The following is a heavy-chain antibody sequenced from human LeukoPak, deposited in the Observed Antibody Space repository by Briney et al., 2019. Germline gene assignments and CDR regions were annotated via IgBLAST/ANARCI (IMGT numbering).Heavy chain of an antibody. J-gene: IGHJ4*02. CDR2: ISYDGSNK. Sequence: PGGSLRLSCAASGFTFSSYAMHWVRQAPGKGLEWGAVISYDGSNKYYADSVKGRFTISRDNSKNTLYLQMNSLRAEDTAVYYCARAGYSNYFDYWGQGTLVTVSS. CDR1: GFTFSSYA. V-gene: IGHV3-30-3*01. CDR3: ARAGYSNYFDY. D-gene: IGHD4-11*01.